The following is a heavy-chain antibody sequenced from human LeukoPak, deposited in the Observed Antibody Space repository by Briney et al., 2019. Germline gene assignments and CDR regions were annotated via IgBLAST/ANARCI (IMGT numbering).Heavy chain of an antibody. J-gene: IGHJ4*02. D-gene: IGHD6-6*01. V-gene: IGHV3-53*01. CDR3: ARDLVGDSFFDY. CDR2: IYSGGST. Sequence: GGSLRLSCAASGFIVSSNYMSWVRQAPGKGLEWVSVIYSGGSTYYADSVKGRFTISRDNSKNTLYLQMNSLRAEDTAVYYCARDLVGDSFFDYWGQGTLVTVSS. CDR1: GFIVSSNY.